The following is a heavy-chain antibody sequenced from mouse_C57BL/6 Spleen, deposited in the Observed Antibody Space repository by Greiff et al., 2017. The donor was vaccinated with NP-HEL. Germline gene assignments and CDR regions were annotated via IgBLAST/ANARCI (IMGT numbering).Heavy chain of an antibody. Sequence: EVQVVESGEGLVKPGGSLKLSCAASGFTFSSYAMSWVRQTPEKRLEWVAYISSGGDYIYYADTVKGRFTISRDNARNTLYLQMSSLKSEDTAMYYCTRVPLLSFYYAMDYWGQGTSVTVSS. CDR1: GFTFSSYA. V-gene: IGHV5-9-1*02. CDR3: TRVPLLSFYYAMDY. J-gene: IGHJ4*01. CDR2: ISSGGDYI. D-gene: IGHD2-4*01.